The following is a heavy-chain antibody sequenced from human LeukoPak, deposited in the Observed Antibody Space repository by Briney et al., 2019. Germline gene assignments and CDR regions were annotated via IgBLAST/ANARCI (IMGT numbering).Heavy chain of an antibody. CDR3: ARGGATGYNYNAFDM. D-gene: IGHD3-22*01. CDR2: ISSSGDIK. Sequence: GGSLRLSCAASGFTFSSYEMNWVRLAPGKGLEWVSFISSSGDIKLYADSVKGRFTISRDNAKNSLYLHMNSLRAEDTAVYYCARGGATGYNYNAFDMWGQGTMVAVSS. V-gene: IGHV3-48*03. J-gene: IGHJ3*02. CDR1: GFTFSSYE.